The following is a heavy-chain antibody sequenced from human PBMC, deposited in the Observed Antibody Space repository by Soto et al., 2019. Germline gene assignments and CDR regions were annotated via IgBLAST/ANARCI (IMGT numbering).Heavy chain of an antibody. V-gene: IGHV5-51*01. CDR2: IYPGDSDT. CDR3: VGKAVWRSSSVSHYYYYMDD. CDR1: GYNFTKFW. J-gene: IGHJ6*03. D-gene: IGHD6-6*01. Sequence: GESLKISCKGSGYNFTKFWIGWVRQMPGKGLECMGVIYPGDSDTRYSPSFQGQVTISADKSISTAYLQWSSLRASATAMSYCVGKAVWRSSSVSHYYYYMDDWGKGATVTVSS.